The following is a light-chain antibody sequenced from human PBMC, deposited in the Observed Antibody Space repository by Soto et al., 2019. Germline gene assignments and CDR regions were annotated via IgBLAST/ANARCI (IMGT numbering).Light chain of an antibody. Sequence: EIVVTQSPATLSLYPGERATLACRASQSVSSYLAWYQQKPGQAPRLLIYDASNRATGIPARFSGSGSWTDFTLTISSLEPEDFAVYYCQQRSNWPLTFGGGTKVEIK. CDR1: QSVSSY. V-gene: IGKV3-11*01. CDR3: QQRSNWPLT. J-gene: IGKJ4*01. CDR2: DAS.